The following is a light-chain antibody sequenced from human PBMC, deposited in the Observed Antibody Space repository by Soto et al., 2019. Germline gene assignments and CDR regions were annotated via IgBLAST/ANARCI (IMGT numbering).Light chain of an antibody. CDR2: NVS. CDR1: QSLQYSNGNTY. J-gene: IGKJ2*01. Sequence: DVVLTQSPLSLSVTLGQPASISCRSSQSLQYSNGNTYLNWFHQRPGQSPRRLIYNVSNRDSGVPDRFSGSGSGTDFTLRISRVEAEDIGVYYCMQSVRWPPYTCGQGTKLEI. V-gene: IGKV2-30*01. CDR3: MQSVRWPPYT.